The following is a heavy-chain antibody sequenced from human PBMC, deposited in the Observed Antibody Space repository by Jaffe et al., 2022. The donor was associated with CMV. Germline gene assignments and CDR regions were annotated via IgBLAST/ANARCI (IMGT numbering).Heavy chain of an antibody. D-gene: IGHD2-21*02. CDR1: GFTFDDYA. V-gene: IGHV3-9*01. CDR3: AKDSGGYGGNSDHFDY. Sequence: EVQLVESGGGLVQPGRSLRLSCAASGFTFDDYAMHWVRQAPGKGLEWVSGISWNSGSIGYADSVKGRFTISRDNAKNSLYLQMNSLRAEDTALYYCAKDSGGYGGNSDHFDYWGQGTLVTVSS. CDR2: ISWNSGSI. J-gene: IGHJ4*02.